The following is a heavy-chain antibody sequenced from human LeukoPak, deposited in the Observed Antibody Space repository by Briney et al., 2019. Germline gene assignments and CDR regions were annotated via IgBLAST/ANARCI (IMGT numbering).Heavy chain of an antibody. V-gene: IGHV3-11*01. Sequence: GGSLSLSCAVSGFTFSDYYMSCIPQAPGGGLEWVSYISSSGSTIYYADSVKGRFTIDRDNAKNSLYLQMNSLRAEDTAVYYCARDRTPYYYGSGRYFDYWGQGTLVTVSS. CDR1: GFTFSDYY. D-gene: IGHD3-10*01. CDR2: ISSSGSTI. CDR3: ARDRTPYYYGSGRYFDY. J-gene: IGHJ4*02.